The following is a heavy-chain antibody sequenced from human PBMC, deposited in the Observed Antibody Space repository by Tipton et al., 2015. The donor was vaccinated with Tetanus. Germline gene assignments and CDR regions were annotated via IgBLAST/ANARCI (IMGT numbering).Heavy chain of an antibody. Sequence: TLSLTCTVSGGSINSGGHFWTWIRQPPGKEPEWVGYVYHSGATNYHPSLKTRLAISADTSKNQFSLNLRSVITADTAVYYCARANNDYLKKGPFDYWGQGILVTVSS. J-gene: IGHJ4*02. CDR3: ARANNDYLKKGPFDY. V-gene: IGHV4-61*08. CDR2: VYHSGAT. D-gene: IGHD5-12*01. CDR1: GGSINSGGHF.